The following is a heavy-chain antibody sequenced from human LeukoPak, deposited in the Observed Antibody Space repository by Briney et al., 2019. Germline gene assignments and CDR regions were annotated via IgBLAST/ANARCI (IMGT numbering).Heavy chain of an antibody. CDR1: GFTFSSCG. CDR2: ISASGYNT. D-gene: IGHD3-10*01. Sequence: PGGSLRLSCAASGFTFSSCGMSWVRQAPGKGLEWVSTISASGYNTYYADSVQGRFTISRDNSKDTLYLQMNSLKTEDTAVYYCTTDPSGSGSYYLFRPVDVWGKGTTVTVSS. CDR3: TTDPSGSGSYYLFRPVDV. J-gene: IGHJ6*04. V-gene: IGHV3-23*01.